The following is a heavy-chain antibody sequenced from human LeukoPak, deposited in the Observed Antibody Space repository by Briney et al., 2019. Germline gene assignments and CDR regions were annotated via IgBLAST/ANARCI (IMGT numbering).Heavy chain of an antibody. D-gene: IGHD2-2*01. Sequence: GGSLRLSCAASGFIFSDFDMSWVRQAPGKGLEWVSAISHSGRSTYYADSVKGRFTISRDNSKNTLYLQMNSLRAEDTAVYYCAKGTSSFDYWGQGTLVTVSS. CDR2: ISHSGRST. CDR1: GFIFSDFD. CDR3: AKGTSSFDY. J-gene: IGHJ4*02. V-gene: IGHV3-23*01.